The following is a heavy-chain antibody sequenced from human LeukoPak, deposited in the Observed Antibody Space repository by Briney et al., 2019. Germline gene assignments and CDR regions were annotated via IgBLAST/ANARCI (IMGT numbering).Heavy chain of an antibody. CDR3: ARGRDGYNLDY. CDR1: GGSISSYY. Sequence: TPSETLSPTCTVSGGSISSYYWSWIRQPPVKGLEWIGYIFYSGSTNYNPSLKSRVTISLDTSKNQFSLRLSSVTAADTAMYYCARGRDGYNLDYWGQRTLVTVSS. CDR2: IFYSGST. D-gene: IGHD5-24*01. V-gene: IGHV4-59*01. J-gene: IGHJ4*02.